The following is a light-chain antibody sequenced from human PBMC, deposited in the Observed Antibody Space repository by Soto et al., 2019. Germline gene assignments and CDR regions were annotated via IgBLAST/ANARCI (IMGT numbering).Light chain of an antibody. CDR3: QSYDSSLSAYVV. J-gene: IGLJ2*01. CDR1: SSNIGAGYD. V-gene: IGLV1-40*01. CDR2: GKN. Sequence: QSVLTQPPSVSGAPGQRVTISCTGSSSNIGAGYDVHWYLQLPGTAPKLLIYGKNNRPSGVPDRFSGSKSGTSASLAITGLQAEDEGDYYFQSYDSSLSAYVVFGGVTKLTVL.